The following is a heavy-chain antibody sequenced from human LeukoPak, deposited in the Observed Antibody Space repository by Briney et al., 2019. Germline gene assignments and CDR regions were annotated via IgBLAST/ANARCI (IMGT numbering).Heavy chain of an antibody. Sequence: KPGGSLTLSCAASGFTFSSNTMNWVRQAPGKGLEWVSSISSSSSYIYHADSVKGRFTISRDNAKKSLYLQMNSLRAEDTAVYYCARGSRDCANGVCYAFDIWGQGTVVTVSS. CDR1: GFTFSSNT. V-gene: IGHV3-21*01. J-gene: IGHJ3*02. CDR2: ISSSSSYI. D-gene: IGHD2-8*01. CDR3: ARGSRDCANGVCYAFDI.